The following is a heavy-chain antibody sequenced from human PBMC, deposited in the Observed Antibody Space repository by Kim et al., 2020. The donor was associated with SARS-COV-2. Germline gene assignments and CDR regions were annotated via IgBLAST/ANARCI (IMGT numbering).Heavy chain of an antibody. CDR2: INHSGST. D-gene: IGHD6-13*01. Sequence: SETLSLTCAVYGGSFSGYYWSWIRQPPGKGLEWIGEINHSGSTNYNPSLKSRVTISVDTSKNQFSLKLSSVTAADTAVYYCARGFNSSYSQGGEYFQHWGQGTLVTVSS. J-gene: IGHJ1*01. V-gene: IGHV4-34*01. CDR1: GGSFSGYY. CDR3: ARGFNSSYSQGGEYFQH.